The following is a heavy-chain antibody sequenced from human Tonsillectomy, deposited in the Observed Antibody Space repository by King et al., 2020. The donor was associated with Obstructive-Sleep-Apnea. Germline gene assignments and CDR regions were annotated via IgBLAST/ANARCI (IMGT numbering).Heavy chain of an antibody. J-gene: IGHJ4*02. CDR2: IYYGEST. D-gene: IGHD1-20*01. Sequence: QLQESGPGLVKSSETLSLTCTVSGGSISSYYWSWIRQPPGKGLEWIRYIYYGESTNYNPSLKRHPTISVDTSKNQFSLKLSSVTAADTAVYYFARLSFGYKWNRRVEHYFDYWGQGTLVTVSS. CDR3: ARLSFGYKWNRRVEHYFDY. V-gene: IGHV4-59*08. CDR1: GGSISSYY.